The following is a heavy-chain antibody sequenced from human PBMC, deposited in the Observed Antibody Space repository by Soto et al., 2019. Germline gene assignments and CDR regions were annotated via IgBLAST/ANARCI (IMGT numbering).Heavy chain of an antibody. Sequence: SETLSLTCAVYGVSFSGYYWRWIRQPPGKGLEWIGEINHSGSTNYNPSLKSRVTIPVDTSKNQFSLKLSSVTAADTAVYYCASSGWQQLVPDYWGQGTLVTVSS. D-gene: IGHD6-13*01. CDR2: INHSGST. CDR3: ASSGWQQLVPDY. V-gene: IGHV4-34*01. J-gene: IGHJ4*02. CDR1: GVSFSGYY.